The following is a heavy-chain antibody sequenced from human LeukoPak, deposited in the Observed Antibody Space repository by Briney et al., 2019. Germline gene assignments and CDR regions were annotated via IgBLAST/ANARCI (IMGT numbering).Heavy chain of an antibody. Sequence: AAVKVSCKASGYTFTSYYLHWVRQAPGQGLERMGVITAGGGGPTYAQKFQGRVTMTRDTSSSTVYMELTSLRPEDTAVYYCARDVFGLDYWGQGTLVTVSS. CDR2: ITAGGGGP. D-gene: IGHD3-10*01. J-gene: IGHJ4*02. CDR1: GYTFTSYY. CDR3: ARDVFGLDY. V-gene: IGHV1-46*01.